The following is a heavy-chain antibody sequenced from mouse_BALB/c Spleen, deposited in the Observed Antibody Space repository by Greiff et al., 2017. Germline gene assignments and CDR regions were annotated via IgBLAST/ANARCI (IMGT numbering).Heavy chain of an antibody. J-gene: IGHJ3*01. V-gene: IGHV5-6-5*01. CDR3: ARDYYGSLFAY. CDR2: ISSGGST. CDR1: GFTFSSYA. D-gene: IGHD1-1*01. Sequence: DVKLVESGGGLVKPGGSLKLSCAASGFTFSSYAMSWVRQTPEKRLEWVASISSGGSTYYPDSVKGRFTISRDNARNILYLQMSSLRSEDTAMYYCARDYYGSLFAYWGQGTLVTVSA.